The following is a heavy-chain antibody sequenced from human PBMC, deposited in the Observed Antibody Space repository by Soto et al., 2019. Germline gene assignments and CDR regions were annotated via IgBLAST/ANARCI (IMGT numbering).Heavy chain of an antibody. CDR1: GFDFSYFW. CDR3: GRDRMGDDYLDY. J-gene: IGHJ4*02. V-gene: IGHV3-7*01. Sequence: EVQLVESGEGLVQPGGSLRLSCAASGFDFSYFWMAWIRQAPGKGLEWVANIKQDGDKKYYVDSVEGRFTISRDNAKNSLYLQMDSQRAEDTAMYFCGRDRMGDDYLDYWGPGTQVTVSS. D-gene: IGHD3-16*01. CDR2: IKQDGDKK.